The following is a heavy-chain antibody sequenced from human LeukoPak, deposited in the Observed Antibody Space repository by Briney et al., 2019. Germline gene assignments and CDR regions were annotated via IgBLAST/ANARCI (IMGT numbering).Heavy chain of an antibody. CDR3: ARDSHPGYSNI. V-gene: IGHV3-7*03. CDR2: IKQDGSEK. J-gene: IGHJ4*02. CDR1: GFTFSSYW. Sequence: PGGSLRLACAASGFTFSSYWMSWVRQAPGKGLEWVANIKQDGSEKHYVDSVKGRFTISGDNAKNSLFLQMNSLRAEDTAVYYCARDSHPGYSNIWGQGTLVTVSS. D-gene: IGHD6-13*01.